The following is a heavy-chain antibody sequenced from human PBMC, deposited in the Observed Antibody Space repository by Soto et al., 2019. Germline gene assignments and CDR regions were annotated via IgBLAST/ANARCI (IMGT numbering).Heavy chain of an antibody. CDR2: ISSSSRTI. Sequence: PGGSLRLSCAASGFSFSSYSMNWVRQAPGKGLEWVSYISSSSRTIYYADSVKGRFSISRDNAKNSLYLQMNSQRDEDTAVYYCARMYYDSSGYYYYGMDVWGQGTAVTVSS. CDR3: ARMYYDSSGYYYYGMDV. CDR1: GFSFSSYS. D-gene: IGHD3-22*01. J-gene: IGHJ6*02. V-gene: IGHV3-48*02.